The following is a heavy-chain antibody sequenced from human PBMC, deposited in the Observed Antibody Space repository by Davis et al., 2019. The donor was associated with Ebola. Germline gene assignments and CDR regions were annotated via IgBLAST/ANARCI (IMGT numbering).Heavy chain of an antibody. V-gene: IGHV3-74*01. Sequence: GESLKISCAASGFTFSSYWMHWVRQAPGKGLVWVSRINSDGSSTSYADSVKGRFTISRDNAKNTLYLQMNSLRAKDTAVYYCARSRWQEGYFDYWGQGTLVTVSS. J-gene: IGHJ4*02. D-gene: IGHD5-24*01. CDR1: GFTFSSYW. CDR3: ARSRWQEGYFDY. CDR2: INSDGSST.